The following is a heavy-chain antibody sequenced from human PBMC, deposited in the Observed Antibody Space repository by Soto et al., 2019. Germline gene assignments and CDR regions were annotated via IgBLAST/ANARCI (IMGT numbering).Heavy chain of an antibody. CDR1: GGSFSGYY. D-gene: IGHD1-26*01. V-gene: IGHV4-34*01. J-gene: IGHJ1*01. CDR3: ARVGPRRYFQH. Sequence: SETLSLTCAVYGGSFSGYYWSWIRQPPGKGLEWIGEINHSGSTNYNPSLKSRVTISVDTSKNQFSLKLSSVTAADTAVYYCARVGPRRYFQHWCQATLVTVSS. CDR2: INHSGST.